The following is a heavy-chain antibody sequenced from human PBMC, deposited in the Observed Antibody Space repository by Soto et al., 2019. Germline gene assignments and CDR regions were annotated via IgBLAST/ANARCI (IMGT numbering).Heavy chain of an antibody. CDR3: ARHYSGSYYSHWSDP. Sequence: SETLSLTCSVSGDSVSSGSYYWSWVRQPPGKGLEWIGYIFYSGNTNYNPSLQSRVTISVDTSKNQFSLKLGSVTAADTAMYYCARHYSGSYYSHWSDPWGQGTLVTVSS. V-gene: IGHV4-61*01. J-gene: IGHJ5*02. CDR2: IFYSGNT. D-gene: IGHD1-26*01. CDR1: GDSVSSGSYY.